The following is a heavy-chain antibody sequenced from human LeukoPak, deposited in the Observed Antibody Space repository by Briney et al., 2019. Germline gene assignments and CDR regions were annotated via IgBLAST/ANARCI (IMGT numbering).Heavy chain of an antibody. V-gene: IGHV4-34*01. D-gene: IGHD3-22*01. Sequence: SETLSLTCAAYGGSFSGYHWSWIRQPPGKALEWIGIISHSGSTNYNPSLKSRVTISGDTSMTQFSLKLRSVTAADTAVYYCATNAETYYYDSSGYYYPGGYGMDVWGQGTTVTVSS. CDR2: ISHSGST. CDR1: GGSFSGYH. CDR3: ATNAETYYYDSSGYYYPGGYGMDV. J-gene: IGHJ6*02.